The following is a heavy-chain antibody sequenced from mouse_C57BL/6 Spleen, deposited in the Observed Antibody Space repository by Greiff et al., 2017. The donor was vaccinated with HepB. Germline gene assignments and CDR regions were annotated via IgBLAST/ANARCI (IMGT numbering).Heavy chain of an antibody. CDR3: ARKPLGGFKYYFDY. CDR2: INPNNGGT. CDR1: GYTFTDYY. V-gene: IGHV1-26*01. Sequence: EVQLQQSGPELVKPGASVKISCKASGYTFTDYYMNWVKQSHGKSLEWIGDINPNNGGTSYNQKFKGKATLTVDKSSSTAYMELRSLTSEDSAVYYCARKPLGGFKYYFDYWGQGTTLTVSS. D-gene: IGHD1-1*02. J-gene: IGHJ2*01.